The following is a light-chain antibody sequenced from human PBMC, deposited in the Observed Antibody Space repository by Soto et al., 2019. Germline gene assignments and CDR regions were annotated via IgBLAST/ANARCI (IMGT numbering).Light chain of an antibody. CDR1: SSDVCGYNY. CDR2: EVT. Sequence: QSALTQPPSASGSPGQSVTISCTGTSSDVCGYNYVSWYQQHPGKAPKLMIYEVTKRPSGVPDRFSGSKSGNTASLTVSGLQAEDEADYFCCSNAGDNTYVFGTWTKLTFL. CDR3: CSNAGDNTYV. J-gene: IGLJ1*01. V-gene: IGLV2-8*01.